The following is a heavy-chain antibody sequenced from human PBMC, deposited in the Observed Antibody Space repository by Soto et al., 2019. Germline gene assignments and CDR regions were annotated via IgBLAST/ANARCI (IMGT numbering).Heavy chain of an antibody. D-gene: IGHD1-26*01. CDR1: GGTLSSDA. Sequence: GASLKLSRKASGGTLSSDAISWVRQATGQGLEWMGGIIPIFGTANYAQKFQGRVTITADKSTSTAYMELSSLRSEDTAVYYCASSSSGSTRGYFDYWGQGTLVTVSS. CDR2: IIPIFGTA. J-gene: IGHJ4*02. V-gene: IGHV1-69*06. CDR3: ASSSSGSTRGYFDY.